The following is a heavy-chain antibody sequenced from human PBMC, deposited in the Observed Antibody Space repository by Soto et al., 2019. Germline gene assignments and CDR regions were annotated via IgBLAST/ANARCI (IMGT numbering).Heavy chain of an antibody. D-gene: IGHD5-12*01. CDR2: IYPGDSDT. Sequence: PGESLKISCKGSGYSFTSYWIGWVRQMPGKGLEWMGIIYPGDSDTRYSPSFQGQVTISADKSISTAYLQWSSLKASDTAMYYCARSYSGFDRLPYFDYWGQGTLVTVSS. J-gene: IGHJ4*02. CDR1: GYSFTSYW. V-gene: IGHV5-51*01. CDR3: ARSYSGFDRLPYFDY.